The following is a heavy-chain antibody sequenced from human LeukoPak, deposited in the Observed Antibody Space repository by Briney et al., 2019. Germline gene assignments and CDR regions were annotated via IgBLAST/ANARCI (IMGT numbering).Heavy chain of an antibody. Sequence: GGSLRLSCAASGFTVSSNYMSCVRQAPGKGLEWVSVIYSGGSTYYADSVKGRFTISRDNSKNTLYLQMNSLRAEDTAVYYCARDRLTYMHVWGKGTTVTISS. J-gene: IGHJ6*03. CDR1: GFTVSSNY. CDR2: IYSGGST. V-gene: IGHV3-53*01. CDR3: ARDRLTYMHV.